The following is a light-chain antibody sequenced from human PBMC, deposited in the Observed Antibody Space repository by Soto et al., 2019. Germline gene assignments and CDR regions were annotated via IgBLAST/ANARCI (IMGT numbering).Light chain of an antibody. Sequence: NGWAPSTGTLSLSPGERATLSCTASESVSSIYVAWYQQKPGQAPTLLIYGASTRATGIPDRFSGSGSGTDFTLTIDRLEPEDFAVYYCQHYGASPWTFGQGTKVDIK. J-gene: IGKJ1*01. CDR1: ESVSSIY. CDR2: GAS. V-gene: IGKV3-20*01. CDR3: QHYGASPWT.